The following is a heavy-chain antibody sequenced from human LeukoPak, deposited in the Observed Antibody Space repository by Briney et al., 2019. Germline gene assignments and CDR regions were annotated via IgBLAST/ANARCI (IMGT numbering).Heavy chain of an antibody. CDR1: EFTFDSYW. J-gene: IGHJ4*02. D-gene: IGHD3-10*01. V-gene: IGHV3-7*04. CDR3: TRDALFGSGRTHLDF. Sequence: GGSLRLSCAASEFTFDSYWMSWVRQAQGKGLQWVANIKHDGSEAHYLDSVKGRFTISRDNAKNSLSLQMNSLTVDDTGVYFCTRDALFGSGRTHLDFWSQGALVSVSS. CDR2: IKHDGSEA.